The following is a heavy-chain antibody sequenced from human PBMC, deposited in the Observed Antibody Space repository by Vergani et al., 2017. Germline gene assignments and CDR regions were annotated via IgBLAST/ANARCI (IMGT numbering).Heavy chain of an antibody. CDR1: GFTFTKYG. Sequence: QVQLLVSGGGVVQPGRSPRLSCAASGFTFTKYGMHWVRQAPGKGLAWVAVTWYDGNNKQYADSVKGRFTISRDNSKSTMYLQMNSLRDEDTGVYYCARDLRLLYNRFDPWGQGTLVTVSS. CDR2: TWYDGNNK. J-gene: IGHJ5*02. CDR3: ARDLRLLYNRFDP. V-gene: IGHV3-33*01. D-gene: IGHD1-14*01.